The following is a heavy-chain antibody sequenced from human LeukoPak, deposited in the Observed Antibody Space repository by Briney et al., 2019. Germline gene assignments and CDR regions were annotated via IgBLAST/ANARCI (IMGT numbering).Heavy chain of an antibody. Sequence: GSLRLSCAASGFTVSSNYMSWVRRAPGKGLEWVSVIYSGGSTYYADSVKGRFTISRDNSKNTLYLQMNSLRAEDTAVYYCARGACGGDCYSSQFYFDYWGQGTLVTVSS. CDR1: GFTVSSNY. CDR3: ARGACGGDCYSSQFYFDY. D-gene: IGHD2-21*01. V-gene: IGHV3-53*01. J-gene: IGHJ4*02. CDR2: IYSGGST.